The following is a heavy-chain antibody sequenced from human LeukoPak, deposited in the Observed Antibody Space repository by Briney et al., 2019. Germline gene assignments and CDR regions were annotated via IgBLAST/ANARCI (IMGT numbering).Heavy chain of an antibody. CDR1: GFTFSSYW. CDR2: IKQDGSEK. J-gene: IGHJ4*02. D-gene: IGHD3-16*01. V-gene: IGHV3-7*01. Sequence: GGSLRLSCAGSGFTFSSYWMSWVRQAPGKGLEWVANIKQDGSEKYYVDSVKGRFTISRDNAKNSLYLQMSSLRAEDTAVYYCAREIRRHHDYWGQGTLVTVSS. CDR3: AREIRRHHDY.